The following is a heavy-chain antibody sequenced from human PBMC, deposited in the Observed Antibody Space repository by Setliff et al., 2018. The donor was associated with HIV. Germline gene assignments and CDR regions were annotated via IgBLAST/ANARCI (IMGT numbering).Heavy chain of an antibody. Sequence: PSETLSLTCTVSSDSIRAYFWTWVRQPAGKGLEWIGHVYLSGGTNSNPSLKSRVTMSFDTSKNQFSLNLNSVTAADTAVYYCVRSIHGGGSEPFDTWGQGILVTVSS. J-gene: IGHJ5*02. CDR3: VRSIHGGGSEPFDT. CDR1: SDSIRAYF. V-gene: IGHV4-4*07. D-gene: IGHD3-10*01. CDR2: VYLSGGT.